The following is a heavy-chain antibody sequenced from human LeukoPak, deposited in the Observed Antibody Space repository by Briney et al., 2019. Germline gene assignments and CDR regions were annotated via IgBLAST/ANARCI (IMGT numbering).Heavy chain of an antibody. J-gene: IGHJ4*02. CDR1: GFTFSAYA. CDR3: ARDRPTGASRVFVVQ. V-gene: IGHV3-21*06. Sequence: NPGGSLRLSCTASGFTFSAYAMTWVRQAPGKGLEWISSMSSGSRYIYYADSVRGRFTISRDNTKNSLYLVMNNLRAEDTAIYYCARDRPTGASRVFVVQWGQGTPVTVSS. D-gene: IGHD3-3*01. CDR2: MSSGSRYI.